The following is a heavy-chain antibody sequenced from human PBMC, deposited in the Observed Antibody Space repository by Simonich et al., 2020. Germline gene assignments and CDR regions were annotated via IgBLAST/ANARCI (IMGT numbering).Heavy chain of an antibody. CDR2: INHSGCT. D-gene: IGHD1-1*01. CDR3: ARHLQLGPFDY. Sequence: QVQLQQWGAGLLKPSETLSLTCAVYGGSFSGYYWSWIRQPPGKGLEWIGEINHSGCTNYNPSLKSRVTISVDTSKNQFSLKLSSVTAADTAVYYCARHLQLGPFDYWGQGTLVTVSS. V-gene: IGHV4-34*01. CDR1: GGSFSGYY. J-gene: IGHJ4*02.